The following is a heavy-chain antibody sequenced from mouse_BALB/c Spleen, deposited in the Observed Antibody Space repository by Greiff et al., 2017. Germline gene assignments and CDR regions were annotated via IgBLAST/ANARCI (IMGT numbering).Heavy chain of an antibody. Sequence: VKLMESGAELMKPGASVKISCKATGYTFSSYWIEWVKQRPGHGLEWIGEILPGSGSTNYNEKFKGKATFTADTSSNTAYMQLSSLTSEDSAVYYCARSGYYDYAMDYWGQGTSVTVSS. CDR2: ILPGSGST. J-gene: IGHJ4*01. V-gene: IGHV1-9*01. CDR3: ARSGYYDYAMDY. D-gene: IGHD2-3*01. CDR1: GYTFSSYW.